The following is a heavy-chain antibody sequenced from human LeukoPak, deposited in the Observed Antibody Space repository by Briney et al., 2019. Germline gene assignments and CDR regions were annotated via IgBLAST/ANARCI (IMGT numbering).Heavy chain of an antibody. J-gene: IGHJ4*02. CDR2: IIPILGIA. CDR1: GYTFTSYY. V-gene: IGHV1-69*02. Sequence: ASVKVSCKASGYTFTSYYMHWVPQAPGQGLEWMGRIIPILGIANYAQKFQGRVTITADKSTSTAYMELSSLRSEDTAVYYCARGGDLKGELDYWGQGTLVTVSS. CDR3: ARGGDLKGELDY. D-gene: IGHD3-16*01.